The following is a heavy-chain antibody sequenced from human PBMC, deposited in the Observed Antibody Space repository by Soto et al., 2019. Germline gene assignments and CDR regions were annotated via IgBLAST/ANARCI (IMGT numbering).Heavy chain of an antibody. J-gene: IGHJ3*01. Sequence: GGSLRLSRAATGFTFSYYWMHWVRQAPGKGLVWVSRIHSDGSSTTDADSVKGRFTISRDNAKNTLYLQMNSLRAEDTAVYYCARGQWGAFDLWGQGTMVTVSS. CDR3: ARGQWGAFDL. V-gene: IGHV3-74*01. CDR1: GFTFSYYW. D-gene: IGHD1-26*01. CDR2: IHSDGSST.